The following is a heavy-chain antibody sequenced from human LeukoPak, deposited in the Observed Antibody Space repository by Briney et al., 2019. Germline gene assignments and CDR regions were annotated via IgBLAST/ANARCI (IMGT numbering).Heavy chain of an antibody. J-gene: IGHJ6*02. CDR3: ARHDIVVVPAAPAYYYGMDV. D-gene: IGHD2-2*01. CDR2: IYYSGST. CDR1: GGSISSYY. Sequence: SETLSLTCTVSGGSISSYYWSWIRQPPGKGLEWIGYIYYSGSTNYNPSLKSRVTISVDTSKNQFSLKLSSVTAADTAVYYCARHDIVVVPAAPAYYYGMDVWGQGTTVTDSS. V-gene: IGHV4-59*08.